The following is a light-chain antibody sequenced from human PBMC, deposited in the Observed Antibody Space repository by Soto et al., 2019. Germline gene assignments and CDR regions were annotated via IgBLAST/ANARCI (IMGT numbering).Light chain of an antibody. CDR3: QSYDSSLDVV. J-gene: IGLJ2*01. CDR2: GNN. V-gene: IGLV1-40*01. CDR1: SSNIGAGYD. Sequence: QSVLTQPPSVSGAPGQRVTISCTGSSSNIGAGYDVHWYQQLPGTAPKLLIYGNNNRPSGVPDRFSGSKSGTSASLAITGFQAEDETDYYCQSYDSSLDVVFGGGTKLTVL.